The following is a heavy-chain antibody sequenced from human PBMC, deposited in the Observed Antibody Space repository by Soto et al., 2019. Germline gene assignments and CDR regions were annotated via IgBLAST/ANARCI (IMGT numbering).Heavy chain of an antibody. Sequence: QVQLVESGGGVVQSGRSLRLSCAASGFTFSSYGMHWVRQAPGKGLEWVAVISYDGSNKYYADSVKGRFTISRDNSKNTLYLQMNSLRAEDTAVYYCATQGTYYDFWSGYWDYGMDVWGQGTTVTVSS. CDR3: ATQGTYYDFWSGYWDYGMDV. D-gene: IGHD3-3*01. J-gene: IGHJ6*02. CDR2: ISYDGSNK. CDR1: GFTFSSYG. V-gene: IGHV3-30*03.